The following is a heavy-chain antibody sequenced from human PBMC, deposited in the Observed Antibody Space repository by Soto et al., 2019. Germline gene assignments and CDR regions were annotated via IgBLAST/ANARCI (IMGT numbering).Heavy chain of an antibody. CDR3: ARHPILTGYEYYYYGMDV. CDR1: GYSFTSYW. D-gene: IGHD3-9*01. V-gene: IGHV5-10-1*01. CDR2: IDPSDSYT. J-gene: IGHJ6*02. Sequence: GESLKISCKGSGYSFTSYWISWVRQMPGKGLEWMGRIDPSDSYTNYSPSFQGHVTISADKSISTAYLQWSSLKASDTAMYYCARHPILTGYEYYYYGMDVWGQGTTVTAP.